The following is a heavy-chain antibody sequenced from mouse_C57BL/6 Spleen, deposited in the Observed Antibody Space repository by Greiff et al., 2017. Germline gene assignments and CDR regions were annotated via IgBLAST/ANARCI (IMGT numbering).Heavy chain of an antibody. CDR2: INPSNGGT. V-gene: IGHV1-53*01. CDR1: GYTFPSYW. D-gene: IGHD3-2*02. Sequence: VQLQQPGTELVKPGASVKLSCKASGYTFPSYWMHWVKQRPGQGLEWIGNINPSNGGTNYNEKFKSKATLTVDKSSSTAYMQLSSLTSEDSAVYYCARGAAQARQAMDYWGQGTSVTVSS. J-gene: IGHJ4*01. CDR3: ARGAAQARQAMDY.